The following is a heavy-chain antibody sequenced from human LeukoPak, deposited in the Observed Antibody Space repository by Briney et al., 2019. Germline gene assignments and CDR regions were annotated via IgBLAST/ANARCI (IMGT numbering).Heavy chain of an antibody. CDR3: ARHGGLLPFDY. CDR1: GGSISSSSYY. CDR2: IYYSGST. V-gene: IGHV4-39*01. J-gene: IGHJ4*02. Sequence: PSETLSLTCTVSGGSISSSSYYWGWIRQPPGKGLEWIGSIYYSGSTYYNPSLKSRVTISVDTSKNQFSLKLSSVTAADTAVYYCARHGGLLPFDYWGQGTLVTVSS. D-gene: IGHD3-22*01.